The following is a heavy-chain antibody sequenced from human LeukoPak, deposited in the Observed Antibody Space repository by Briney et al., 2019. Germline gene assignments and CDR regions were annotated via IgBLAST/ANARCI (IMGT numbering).Heavy chain of an antibody. D-gene: IGHD2/OR15-2a*01. V-gene: IGHV3-30*02. CDR3: SSEQGLCNTSAYQYYFDS. Sequence: GGSLRLSCAASGFTFRSSGWHWGRQAPGKGLEWVAFIWYDASYDYYADSVKGRFTISRDTSESTLYLQMNSLRAEDTAVYYCSSEQGLCNTSAYQYYFDSWGQGTLVTVSS. CDR1: GFTFRSSG. J-gene: IGHJ4*02. CDR2: IWYDASYD.